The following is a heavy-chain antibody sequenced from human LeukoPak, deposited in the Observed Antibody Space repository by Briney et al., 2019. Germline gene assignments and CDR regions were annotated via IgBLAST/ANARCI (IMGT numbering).Heavy chain of an antibody. V-gene: IGHV1-69*06. CDR1: GGTINDYA. J-gene: IGHJ6*03. CDR2: IIPLFGTV. CDR3: ATPPPGYSFSNHYYYMDA. D-gene: IGHD1-1*01. Sequence: ASVKVSCKPSGGTINDYAVYWVRQAPGQGREWMARIIPLFGTVNYAQKFQDRLTVSADKSTNTAHMELSSLRFEDTAIYYCATPPPGYSFSNHYYYMDAWGRGTTVTVSS.